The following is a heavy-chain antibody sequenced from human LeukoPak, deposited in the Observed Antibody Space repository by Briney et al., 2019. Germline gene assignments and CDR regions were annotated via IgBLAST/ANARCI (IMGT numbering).Heavy chain of an antibody. J-gene: IGHJ4*02. Sequence: GRSLRLSCAASGFTFSSYGMHWVRQAPGKGLEWVAVISYDGSNKYYADSVKGRFTISRDNSKNTLYLQMNSLRAEDTAVYYCAKEGSIFGVVIRPYYFDYWGQGTLVTVSS. CDR2: ISYDGSNK. CDR1: GFTFSSYG. CDR3: AKEGSIFGVVIRPYYFDY. V-gene: IGHV3-30*18. D-gene: IGHD3-3*01.